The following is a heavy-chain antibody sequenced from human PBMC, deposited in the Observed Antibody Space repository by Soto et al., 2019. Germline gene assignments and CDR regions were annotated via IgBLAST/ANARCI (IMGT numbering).Heavy chain of an antibody. CDR1: GYTITSNY. CDR2: INPSGGST. CDR3: ARVVMSSPLYYGMDV. J-gene: IGHJ6*02. V-gene: IGHV1-46*01. D-gene: IGHD6-6*01. Sequence: GTSVKLSCAESGYTITSNYMHWVRQAPGQGLEWMGIINPSGGSTSYAQKFQGRVTMTRDTSTSTVYMELSSLRSEDTAVYYCARVVMSSPLYYGMDVWGQGTTVTVSS.